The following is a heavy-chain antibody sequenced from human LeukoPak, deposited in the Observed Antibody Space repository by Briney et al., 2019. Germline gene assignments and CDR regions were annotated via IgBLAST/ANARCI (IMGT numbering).Heavy chain of an antibody. V-gene: IGHV7-4-1*02. D-gene: IGHD6-13*01. Sequence: GASVKVSCKVSGYTFTSYAMNWVRQAPGQGLEWMGWINTNTGNPTYAQGFTGRFVFSLDTSVSTAYLQISSLKAEDTAVYYCALSSSWYYYYYYMDVWGKGTTVTVSS. J-gene: IGHJ6*03. CDR2: INTNTGNP. CDR1: GYTFTSYA. CDR3: ALSSSWYYYYYYMDV.